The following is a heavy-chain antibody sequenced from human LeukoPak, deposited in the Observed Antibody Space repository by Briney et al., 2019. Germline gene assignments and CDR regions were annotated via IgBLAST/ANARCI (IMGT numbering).Heavy chain of an antibody. CDR3: ASLISPGSDFQH. D-gene: IGHD3-10*01. CDR2: INPNSGGT. CDR1: GYTFTGYY. Sequence: ASVKVSCKASGYTFTGYYMHWVRQAPGQGLEWVGRINPNSGGTNYAQKFQGRVTMTRDTSISTAYMELSRLRSDDTAVYYCASLISPGSDFQHWGQGTLVTVSS. J-gene: IGHJ1*01. V-gene: IGHV1-2*06.